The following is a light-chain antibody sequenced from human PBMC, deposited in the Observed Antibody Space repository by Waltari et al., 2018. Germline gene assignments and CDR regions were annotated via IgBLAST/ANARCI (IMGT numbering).Light chain of an antibody. CDR1: QRLRVAY. J-gene: IGKJ2*01. CDR2: GAY. V-gene: IGKV3-20*01. CDR3: QQYDTSPGT. Sequence: EIVLTQSPTTLSLSAGDTTPLSCSAGQRLRVAYLAWYQHRSGQDPRLLIYGAYDRATGIPDRFSGSGSGTDFTLTITRLEPDDFAVYYCQQYDTSPGTFGQGTNLEI.